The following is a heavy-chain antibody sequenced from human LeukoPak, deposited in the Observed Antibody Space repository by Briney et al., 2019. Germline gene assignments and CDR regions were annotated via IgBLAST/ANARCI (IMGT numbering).Heavy chain of an antibody. Sequence: GASVKVSCKVSGYTLTELSMHWVRQAPGKGLEWMGGFDPEDGETIYAQKFQGRVTMTEDTSTDTAYMELSSLRSEDTAVYYCATIVAVKGPDAFDIWGQGTMVTVSS. V-gene: IGHV1-24*01. D-gene: IGHD3-22*01. J-gene: IGHJ3*02. CDR2: FDPEDGET. CDR3: ATIVAVKGPDAFDI. CDR1: GYTLTELS.